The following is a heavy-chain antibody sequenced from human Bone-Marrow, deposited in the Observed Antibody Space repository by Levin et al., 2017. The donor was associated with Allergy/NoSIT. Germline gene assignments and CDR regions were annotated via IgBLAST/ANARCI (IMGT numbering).Heavy chain of an antibody. Sequence: TGGSLRLSCEASGFSFSNYGMSWVRQAAGKGPEWVSAISGSGSTIYYADSVKGRFTISRDNSKNTLYLQLNSLRAEDTAVYFCARSLRVTVAGFFVYWGQGTLVSVSS. CDR1: GFSFSNYG. D-gene: IGHD6-19*01. J-gene: IGHJ4*02. CDR2: ISGSGSTI. V-gene: IGHV3-23*01. CDR3: ARSLRVTVAGFFVY.